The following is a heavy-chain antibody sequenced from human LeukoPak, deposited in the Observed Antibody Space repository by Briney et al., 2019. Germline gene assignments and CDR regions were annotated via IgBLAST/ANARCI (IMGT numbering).Heavy chain of an antibody. J-gene: IGHJ4*02. V-gene: IGHV3-11*01. CDR1: GFTFSDYY. D-gene: IGHD3-22*01. CDR2: IGNSGSPI. Sequence: GGSLRLSCVASGFTFSDYYMSWIRQAPGKGVEWVSYIGNSGSPIYYADSVKGRFTISKDNAKNSLYLQMNSLRAEDTAVYYCVRGPSDSSLPGYWGQGTLVGVSS. CDR3: VRGPSDSSLPGY.